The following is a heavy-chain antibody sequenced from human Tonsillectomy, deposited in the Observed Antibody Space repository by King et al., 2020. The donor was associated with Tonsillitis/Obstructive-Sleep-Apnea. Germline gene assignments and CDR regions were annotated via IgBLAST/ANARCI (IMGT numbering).Heavy chain of an antibody. D-gene: IGHD4-11*01. CDR1: GYSFTSYW. CDR2: IDPSDFYT. CDR3: ARHTGYSNDYRDGMDV. V-gene: IGHV5-10-1*03. Sequence: VQLVESGAEVKKPGESLSISCRGSGYSFTSYWINWVRQMSGKGLEWMGTIDPSDFYTNYSPSFQGHVTISADKTISTAYLQWSSLKASDTAMYYCARHTGYSNDYRDGMDVWGQGTTVTVSS. J-gene: IGHJ6*02.